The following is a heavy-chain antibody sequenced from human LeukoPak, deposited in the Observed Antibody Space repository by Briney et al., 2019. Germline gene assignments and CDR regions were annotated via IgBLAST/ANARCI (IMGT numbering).Heavy chain of an antibody. J-gene: IGHJ3*02. D-gene: IGHD2-8*01. CDR1: GFTFSSYS. V-gene: IGHV3-21*01. Sequence: GGSLRLSCAASGFTFSSYSMNWVRQAPGKGLEWVSSISSNSSNIYYADSVKGRFTISRDNAKNLLYLQMNSLRAEDTAVYYCARRCRAGDAFDIWGQGTMVTVSS. CDR3: ARRCRAGDAFDI. CDR2: ISSNSSNI.